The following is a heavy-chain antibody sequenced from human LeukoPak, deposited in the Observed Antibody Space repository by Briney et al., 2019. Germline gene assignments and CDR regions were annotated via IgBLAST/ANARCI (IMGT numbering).Heavy chain of an antibody. CDR3: AKPPKNLESGYSYGDSAEYFQH. CDR1: GFTVSNNY. J-gene: IGHJ1*01. D-gene: IGHD5-18*01. CDR2: IYSSCTT. Sequence: GGSLRLSCADSGFTVSNNYMSWVRQAPGKGLEWDSVIYSSCTTFYADSVKGRFTISRDNSKNTLYLQMNSLRAEDTAVYYCAKPPKNLESGYSYGDSAEYFQHWGQGTLVTVSS. V-gene: IGHV3-53*01.